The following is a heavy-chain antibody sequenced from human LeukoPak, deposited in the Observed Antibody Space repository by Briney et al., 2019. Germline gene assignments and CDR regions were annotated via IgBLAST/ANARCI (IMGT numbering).Heavy chain of an antibody. J-gene: IGHJ4*02. CDR1: GFTFSSYE. CDR2: INSRGTTV. CDR3: ARVLLGYYGFWSGYATDY. D-gene: IGHD3-3*01. Sequence: GGSLRLSCEASGFTFSSYEMNWVRQAPGKGLQWVSYINSRGTTVYYADSVKGRFTISRDNAKNSPYLQMNGLRAEDTAVYYCARVLLGYYGFWSGYATDYWGQGTLVSVSS. V-gene: IGHV3-48*03.